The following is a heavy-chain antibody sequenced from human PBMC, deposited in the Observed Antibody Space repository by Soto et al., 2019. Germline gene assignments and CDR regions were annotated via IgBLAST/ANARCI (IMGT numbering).Heavy chain of an antibody. V-gene: IGHV1-18*04. CDR1: GYTFPSYG. J-gene: IGHJ6*02. D-gene: IGHD6-6*01. CDR2: IRPHNGDT. CDR3: ARVSSSSGYYYYGMDV. Sequence: ASVKVSRKATGYTFPSYGISWVRQAPGQGLEWMGWIRPHNGDTNYAQQFQGRVSMTTDTSTDTTYMELSRLRSDDTAVYYCARVSSSSGYYYYGMDVWGQGTTVTVSS.